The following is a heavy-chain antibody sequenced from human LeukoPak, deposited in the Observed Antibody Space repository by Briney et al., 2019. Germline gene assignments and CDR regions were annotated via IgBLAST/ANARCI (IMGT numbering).Heavy chain of an antibody. CDR3: ARDGNDYGDYFDY. CDR2: IWYDGSNK. D-gene: IGHD4-17*01. V-gene: IGHV3-33*01. Sequence: GGSLRLSCAASGFTFSSYGMHWVRQAPGKGLEWVAVIWYDGSNKYYAGSVKGRFTISRDNSKNTLYLQMNSLRAEDTAVYYCARDGNDYGDYFDYWGQGTLVTVSS. CDR1: GFTFSSYG. J-gene: IGHJ4*02.